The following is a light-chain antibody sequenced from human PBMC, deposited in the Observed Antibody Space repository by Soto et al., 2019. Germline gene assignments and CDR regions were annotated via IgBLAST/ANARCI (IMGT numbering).Light chain of an antibody. CDR1: QDVSSS. Sequence: DTQLTQSPSFLSSSVGDRVTIACRASQDVSSSVGWYQQKPGTAPKLLISAASPLNSGVPSRFSGSGSGTDLSLTIRSLQPEDFATYYCQQLWSYPLTFG. V-gene: IGKV1-9*01. J-gene: IGKJ3*01. CDR2: AAS. CDR3: QQLWSYPLT.